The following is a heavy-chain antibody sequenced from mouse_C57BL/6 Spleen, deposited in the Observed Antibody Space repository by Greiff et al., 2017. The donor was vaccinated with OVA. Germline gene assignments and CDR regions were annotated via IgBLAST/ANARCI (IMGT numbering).Heavy chain of an antibody. V-gene: IGHV1-55*01. CDR2: IYPGSGST. CDR1: GYTFTSYW. Sequence: QVQLQQPGAELVKPGASVKMSCKASGYTFTSYWITWVKQRPGQGLEWIGDIYPGSGSTNYNEKFKSKATLTVDTSSSTAYMPLSSLTSEDSAVYYCARRGYYGSSHYLDYWGQGTTLTVSS. CDR3: ARRGYYGSSHYLDY. D-gene: IGHD1-1*01. J-gene: IGHJ2*01.